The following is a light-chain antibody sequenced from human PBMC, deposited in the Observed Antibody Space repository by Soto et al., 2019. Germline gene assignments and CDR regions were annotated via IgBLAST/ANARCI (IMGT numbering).Light chain of an antibody. CDR3: QETYTPLLA. V-gene: IGKV1-39*01. CDR2: QAF. CDR1: QNIDNY. Sequence: DIQMTQSPSSLSASVGDTVTITCRASQNIDNYLSWYQQKPGKAPRLLIYQAFSFQIGVPSRFSDDAIGTEFTLTITNLQLDDFATYHCQETYTPLLAFGGGTRVELK. J-gene: IGKJ4*01.